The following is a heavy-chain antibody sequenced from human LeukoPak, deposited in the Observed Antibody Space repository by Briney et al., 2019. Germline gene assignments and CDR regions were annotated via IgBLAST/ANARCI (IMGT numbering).Heavy chain of an antibody. CDR3: AKDVEDTSWYFVH. D-gene: IGHD2-2*01. J-gene: IGHJ4*02. Sequence: GSLRLSCAASGFTFSNYALNWVRQAPERGLEWVSTISGSGGATYYADSVRGRFTISRDNSKNTLYLQMNSLRAEATALYYCAKDVEDTSWYFVHWGQATLVTVSS. CDR1: GFTFSNYA. CDR2: ISGSGGAT. V-gene: IGHV3-23*01.